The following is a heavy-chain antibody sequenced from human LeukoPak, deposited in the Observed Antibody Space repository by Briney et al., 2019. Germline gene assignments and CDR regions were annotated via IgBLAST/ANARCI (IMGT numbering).Heavy chain of an antibody. V-gene: IGHV4-59*01. D-gene: IGHD3-9*01. Sequence: SETLSLTCTVSGGSTSSYYWSWIRQPPGKGLEWIGYIYYSGSTNYNPSLKSRVTISVDTSKNQFSLKLSSVTAADTAVYYCARGRGNFYYDILTVFDYWGQGTLVTVSS. CDR1: GGSTSSYY. CDR2: IYYSGST. CDR3: ARGRGNFYYDILTVFDY. J-gene: IGHJ4*02.